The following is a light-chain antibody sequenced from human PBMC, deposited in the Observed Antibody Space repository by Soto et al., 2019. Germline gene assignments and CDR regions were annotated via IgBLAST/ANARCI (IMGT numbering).Light chain of an antibody. CDR1: SIGVGGYNY. V-gene: IGLV2-14*01. CDR3: SSYTSSSTLV. CDR2: EVS. Sequence: QSALTQPASVSGSPGQSITISCTGTSIGVGGYNYVSWYQQHPGKAPKLMIYEVSNRPSGVSNRFSGSKSGNTASLTISGLQAEDEADYYCSSYTSSSTLVFGTGTKVTVL. J-gene: IGLJ1*01.